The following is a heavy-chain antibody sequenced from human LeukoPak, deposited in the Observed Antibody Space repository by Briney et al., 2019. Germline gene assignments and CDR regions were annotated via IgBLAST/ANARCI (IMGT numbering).Heavy chain of an antibody. V-gene: IGHV1-3*03. CDR2: INAGNGNT. CDR1: GYTFTSYA. J-gene: IGHJ4*02. CDR3: ARSQPNYYDSSGYYPQFDY. Sequence: ASVKVSCKASGYTFTSYAMHWVRQAPGQRLEWMGWINAGNGNTKYSQEFQGRVTITRDTSASTAYMELSSLRSEDMAVYYCARSQPNYYDSSGYYPQFDYWGQGTLVTVSS. D-gene: IGHD3-22*01.